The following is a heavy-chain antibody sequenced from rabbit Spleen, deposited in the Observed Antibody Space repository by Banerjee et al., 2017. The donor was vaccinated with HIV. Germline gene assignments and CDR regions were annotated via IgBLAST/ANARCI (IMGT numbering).Heavy chain of an antibody. Sequence: QEQLGESGGGLVRPEGYLTLTCTASGFSFSPVNWINWDRQAPGKGLEWIACIDTGSSGFTYFASWAKGRFTISKTSSTTVTLQMTSLTAADTATYFCARDTSSSFSSYGMDLWGPGPWSPS. V-gene: IGHV1S45*01. CDR2: IDTGSSGFT. CDR3: ARDTSSSFSSYGMDL. CDR1: GFSFSPVNW. D-gene: IGHD1-1*01. J-gene: IGHJ6*01.